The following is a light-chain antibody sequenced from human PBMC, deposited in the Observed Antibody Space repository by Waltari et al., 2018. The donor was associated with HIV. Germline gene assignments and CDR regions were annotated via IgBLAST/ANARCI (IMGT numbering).Light chain of an antibody. Sequence: SYELTQPPSVSVSPGQTARITCSGDALPKPYAYWYQQKPGQAPVLVIYKDSERPSGIPERFSGSSSGTTVTLTISGVQAEDEADYYCQSADSSYTYPGVVFGGGTKLTVL. CDR1: ALPKPY. J-gene: IGLJ2*01. CDR2: KDS. CDR3: QSADSSYTYPGVV. V-gene: IGLV3-25*03.